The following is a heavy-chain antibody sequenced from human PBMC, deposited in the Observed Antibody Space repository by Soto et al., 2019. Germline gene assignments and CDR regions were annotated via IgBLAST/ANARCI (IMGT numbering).Heavy chain of an antibody. J-gene: IGHJ6*03. CDR3: ATFRGPSYSYYSMYV. D-gene: IGHD3-16*01. Sequence: EVQLLESGGGLVQPGGSLRLSCAASGFTFGSYAMNWLRQAPGRGLECVSFISGSGRTTYYADSVKGRFTVSRDNSKNTLYLKMNSLRAEDTALYYCATFRGPSYSYYSMYVWGKGTTVTVSS. CDR1: GFTFGSYA. V-gene: IGHV3-23*01. CDR2: ISGSGRTT.